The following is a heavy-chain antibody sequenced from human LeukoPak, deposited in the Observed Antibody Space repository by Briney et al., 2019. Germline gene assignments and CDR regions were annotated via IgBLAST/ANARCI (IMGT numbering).Heavy chain of an antibody. CDR1: GFTLSNYG. CDR3: ANMGLYSNYVDRAFDI. Sequence: GGSLKLSCAASGFTLSNYGMHWVRQAPGKGLEWVTFMRYDGTSKYYVDSLKGRFAISRDISKNTLYLQMNSLRAEDTAVYYCANMGLYSNYVDRAFDIWGQGTMVTVSS. J-gene: IGHJ3*02. D-gene: IGHD4-11*01. V-gene: IGHV3-30*02. CDR2: MRYDGTSK.